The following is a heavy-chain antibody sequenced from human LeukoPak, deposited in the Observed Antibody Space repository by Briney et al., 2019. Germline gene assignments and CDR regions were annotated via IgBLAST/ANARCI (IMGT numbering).Heavy chain of an antibody. CDR2: ISHSGST. D-gene: IGHD2-2*03. V-gene: IGHV4-34*01. J-gene: IGHJ5*02. Sequence: LRLSCAASGFTFSDYYMSWIRKPPGKGLEWIGEISHSGSTNYNPSLKSRVTISVDTSKNQFSLKLSSVTAADTAVYYCARGMDIIVVPAATGGSWFDPWGQGTLVTVSS. CDR3: ARGMDIIVVPAATGGSWFDP. CDR1: GFTFSDYY.